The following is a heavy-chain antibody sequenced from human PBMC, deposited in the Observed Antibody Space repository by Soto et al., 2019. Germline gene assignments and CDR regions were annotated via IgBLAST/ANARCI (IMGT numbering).Heavy chain of an antibody. CDR3: ASPDPPSAVERGITMVRGFPALFDY. V-gene: IGHV1-69*06. J-gene: IGHJ4*02. Sequence: QVQLVQSGAEVKKPGSSVKVSCTASGGTFRSYAISWVRQAPGQGLEWMGGIIPIFGTANYAQKFQGRVTMTADKSTSTSYMELSSLRSEDTAVYYCASPDPPSAVERGITMVRGFPALFDYWGQGTLVTVSS. D-gene: IGHD3-10*01. CDR2: IIPIFGTA. CDR1: GGTFRSYA.